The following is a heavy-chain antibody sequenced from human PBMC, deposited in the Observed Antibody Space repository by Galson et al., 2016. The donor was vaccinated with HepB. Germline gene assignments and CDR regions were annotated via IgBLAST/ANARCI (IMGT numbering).Heavy chain of an antibody. V-gene: IGHV3-15*01. J-gene: IGHJ4*02. D-gene: IGHD3-16*01. CDR1: GFTFTNAW. Sequence: SLRLSCAASGFTFTNAWMSWVRQAPGKGLEWVGRIKSKTDGGSIEYAAVVKGRFTISRDDSKNTLYLHMTSLRTDDTAMHYCTTPTTGEWGQGTLATVSS. CDR2: IKSKTDGGSI. CDR3: TTPTTGE.